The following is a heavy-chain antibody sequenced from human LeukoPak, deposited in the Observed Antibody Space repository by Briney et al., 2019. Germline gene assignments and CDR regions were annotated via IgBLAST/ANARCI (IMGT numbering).Heavy chain of an antibody. CDR2: IYYSGST. CDR3: ARYSSSWPNWFDP. V-gene: IGHV4-59*11. CDR1: GGSISSHY. J-gene: IGHJ5*02. D-gene: IGHD6-13*01. Sequence: SETLSLTCTVSGGSISSHYWSWIRQPPGKGLEWIGYIYYSGSTNYNPSLKSRVTISVDTSKNQFSPKLSSVTAADTAVYYCARYSSSWPNWFDPWGQGTLVTVSS.